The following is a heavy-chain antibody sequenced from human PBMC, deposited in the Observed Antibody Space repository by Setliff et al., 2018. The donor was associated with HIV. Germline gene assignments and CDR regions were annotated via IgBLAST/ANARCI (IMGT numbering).Heavy chain of an antibody. V-gene: IGHV3-30*02. D-gene: IGHD3-22*01. CDR3: ATTHHYARSGYYG. CDR2: IRYTGSNK. Sequence: GGSLRLSCAASGFTFSSYGIHWVRQAPGKGLEWVAFIRYTGSNKYYADSVKGRFTISRDNSKNTVYLQMNSLRAEDTAVYYCATTHHYARSGYYGWGQGTLVTVSS. J-gene: IGHJ4*02. CDR1: GFTFSSYG.